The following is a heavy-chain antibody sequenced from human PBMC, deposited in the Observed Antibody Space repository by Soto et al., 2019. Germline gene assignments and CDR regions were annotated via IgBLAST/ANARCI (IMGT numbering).Heavy chain of an antibody. CDR3: ARDTSSVAGPFDY. CDR2: IIPIFGTA. J-gene: IGHJ4*02. V-gene: IGHV1-69*05. Sequence: SVKVSCKASGGTFSSYAISWVRQAPGQGLEWMGGIIPIFGTANYAQKFQGRVTMTTDTSTSTAYMELRSLRSDDTAVYYCARDTSSVAGPFDYWGQGTLVTVSS. D-gene: IGHD6-19*01. CDR1: GGTFSSYA.